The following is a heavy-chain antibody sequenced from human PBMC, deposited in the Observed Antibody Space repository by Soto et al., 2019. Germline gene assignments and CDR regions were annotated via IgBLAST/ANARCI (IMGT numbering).Heavy chain of an antibody. D-gene: IGHD4-17*01. Sequence: QVQLVQSGTEGKKPGASVKVSCKASGYTFTTYNIHWVRQGPGHGHEWMGIINPHTGRTSNSQTYRDGAAITTDTSTITFYMAVRSRRSADTAMDYCARGTYCDIDYWGQGTLVSVSS. V-gene: IGHV1-46*01. J-gene: IGHJ4*02. CDR3: ARGTYCDIDY. CDR2: INPHTGRT. CDR1: GYTFTTYN.